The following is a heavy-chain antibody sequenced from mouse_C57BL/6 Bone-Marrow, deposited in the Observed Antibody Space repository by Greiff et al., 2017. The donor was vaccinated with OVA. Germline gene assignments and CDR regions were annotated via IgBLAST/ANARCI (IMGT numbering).Heavy chain of an antibody. CDR3: ARPYGNYNYAMDY. CDR2: IDPSDSDT. D-gene: IGHD2-1*01. Sequence: VQLQQPGAELVRPGSSVKLSCKASGYTFTSYWMHWVKQRPIQGLEWIGNIDPSDSDTHYNQKFKDKATLTVDKSSSTAYMQLSSLTSEDSAVYYCARPYGNYNYAMDYWGQGTSVTVSS. J-gene: IGHJ4*01. V-gene: IGHV1-52*01. CDR1: GYTFTSYW.